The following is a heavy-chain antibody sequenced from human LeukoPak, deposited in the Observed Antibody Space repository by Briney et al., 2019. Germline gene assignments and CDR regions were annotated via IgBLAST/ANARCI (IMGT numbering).Heavy chain of an antibody. Sequence: GASVKVSCKASGYTFTSYGISWVRQAPGQGLEWMGWISAYNGNTNYAQKLQGRVTITADKSTSTAYMELSSLRSEDTAVYYCARDHDILTGFDYWGQGTLVTVSS. V-gene: IGHV1-18*01. J-gene: IGHJ4*02. CDR3: ARDHDILTGFDY. D-gene: IGHD3-9*01. CDR2: ISAYNGNT. CDR1: GYTFTSYG.